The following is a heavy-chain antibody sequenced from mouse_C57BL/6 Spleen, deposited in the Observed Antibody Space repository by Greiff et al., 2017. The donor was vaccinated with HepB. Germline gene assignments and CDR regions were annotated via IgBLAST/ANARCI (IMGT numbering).Heavy chain of an antibody. CDR2: ISSGSSTI. CDR1: GFTFSDYG. Sequence: EVMLVDSGGGLVKPGGSLKLSCAASGFTFSDYGMHWVRQAPEKGLEWVAYISSGSSTIYYADTVKGRFTISRDNAKNTLFLQMTSLRSEDTAMYYCAKNYGSSYYFDYWGQGTTLTVSS. V-gene: IGHV5-17*01. J-gene: IGHJ2*01. CDR3: AKNYGSSYYFDY. D-gene: IGHD1-1*01.